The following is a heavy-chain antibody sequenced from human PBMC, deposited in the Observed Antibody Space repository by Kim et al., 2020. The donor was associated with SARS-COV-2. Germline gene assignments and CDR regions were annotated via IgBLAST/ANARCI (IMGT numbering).Heavy chain of an antibody. CDR2: INTNTGNP. CDR1: GYTFTSYA. D-gene: IGHD3-10*01. Sequence: ASVKVSCKASGYTFTSYAMNWVRQAPGQGLEWMGWINTNTGNPTYAQGFTGRFVFSLDTSVSTAYLQISSLKAEDTAVYYCARGIPAFDFTYYYGSGSYYSDYWGQGTLVTVSS. V-gene: IGHV7-4-1*02. J-gene: IGHJ4*02. CDR3: ARGIPAFDFTYYYGSGSYYSDY.